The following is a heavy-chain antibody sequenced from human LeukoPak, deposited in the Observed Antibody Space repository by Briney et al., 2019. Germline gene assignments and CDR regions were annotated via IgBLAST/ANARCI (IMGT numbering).Heavy chain of an antibody. CDR2: VNLQGGT. CDR3: ARGAPVDYYDRSGYYGNFDY. Sequence: SETLSLTCDVSGGSITQTNYWTWVRQPPGKGLEWIGEVNLQGGTNYNPSLLRRVAISVDTSANHVSLQMTSVTAADTAVYYCARGAPVDYYDRSGYYGNFDYWGQGTLVIVSS. CDR1: GGSITQTNY. J-gene: IGHJ4*02. D-gene: IGHD3-22*01. V-gene: IGHV4-4*02.